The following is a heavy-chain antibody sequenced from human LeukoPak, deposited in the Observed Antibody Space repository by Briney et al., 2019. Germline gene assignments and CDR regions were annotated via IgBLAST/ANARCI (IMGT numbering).Heavy chain of an antibody. J-gene: IGHJ2*01. CDR3: ARDQHCSRYDGGCDQWYFDL. Sequence: PSETLSLTCTVSGGSISGYYWSWLRQPPGKGLEWIGYIYHSGFTHYNPSLRSRLIISVDTSRNQFSLKLTSATAADTAMYYCARDQHCSRYDGGCDQWYFDLWGRGTLVTVSS. CDR2: IYHSGFT. D-gene: IGHD5-12*01. V-gene: IGHV4-59*01. CDR1: GGSISGYY.